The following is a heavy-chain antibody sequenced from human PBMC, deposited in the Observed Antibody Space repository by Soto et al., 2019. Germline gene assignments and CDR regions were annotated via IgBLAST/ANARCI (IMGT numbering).Heavy chain of an antibody. CDR3: AKDLYGDSSFGYFDL. V-gene: IGHV3-30*18. J-gene: IGHJ2*01. CDR1: GFTFSSYG. Sequence: VQLVESGGGVVQPGRSLRLSCAASGFTFSSYGMHWVRQAPGKGLEWVAVISYDGSNKYYADSVKGRFTISRDNSKNTLYLQMNSLRAEDTAVYYCAKDLYGDSSFGYFDLWGRGTLVTVSS. CDR2: ISYDGSNK. D-gene: IGHD4-17*01.